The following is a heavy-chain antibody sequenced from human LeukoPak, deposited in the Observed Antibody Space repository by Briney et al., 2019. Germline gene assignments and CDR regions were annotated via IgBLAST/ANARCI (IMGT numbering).Heavy chain of an antibody. CDR3: ARDPYYDFWGGYQAY. D-gene: IGHD3-3*01. J-gene: IGHJ4*02. Sequence: SETLSLTCTVSGGSISSGGYYWSWIRQPPGKGLEWIGYIYHSGSTYYNPSLKSRVTISVDRSKNQFSLKLSSVTAADTAVYYCARDPYYDFWGGYQAYWGQGTLVTVSS. CDR1: GGSISSGGYY. CDR2: IYHSGST. V-gene: IGHV4-30-2*01.